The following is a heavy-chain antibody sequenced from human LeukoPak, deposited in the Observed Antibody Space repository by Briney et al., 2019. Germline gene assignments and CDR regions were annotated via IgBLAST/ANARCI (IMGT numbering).Heavy chain of an antibody. J-gene: IGHJ6*02. V-gene: IGHV1-69*02. D-gene: IGHD4-23*01. Sequence: SVKVSCKASGANFSTSSFSWVRQAPGQGLEWMGRVIPTLEIAHYAQKFQGRVTITADKSTSTAYMELSSLRSEDTAVYYCARAYGGNSRYYYGMDVWGQGTTVTVSS. CDR3: ARAYGGNSRYYYGMDV. CDR1: GANFSTSS. CDR2: VIPTLEIA.